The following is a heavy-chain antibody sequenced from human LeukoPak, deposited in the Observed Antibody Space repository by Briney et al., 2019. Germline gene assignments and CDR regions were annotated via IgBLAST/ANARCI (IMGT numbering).Heavy chain of an antibody. CDR2: IIPIFGTA. CDR3: ARTPGPERYCTNGVCYFYDY. J-gene: IGHJ4*02. CDR1: GGTFSSYA. V-gene: IGHV1-69*13. D-gene: IGHD2-8*01. Sequence: ASVKVSCKASGGTFSSYAISWVRQAPGQGLEWMGGIIPIFGTANYAQKFQGRVTITADESTSAAYIELSSLRSEDTAVYYCARTPGPERYCTNGVCYFYDYWGQGTLVTVSS.